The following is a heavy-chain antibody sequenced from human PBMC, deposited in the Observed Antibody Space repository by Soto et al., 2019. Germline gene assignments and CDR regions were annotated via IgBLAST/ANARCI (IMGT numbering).Heavy chain of an antibody. CDR2: IYYSGST. D-gene: IGHD2-21*02. V-gene: IGHV4-31*03. Sequence: SETLSLTCTFSGGSISSGGYYWSWIRQHPGKGLEWIGYIYYSGSTYYNPSLKSRVTISVDTSKNQFSLKLSSVTAADTAVYYCARGPCGGDCYSNFDYWGQGTLVTVSS. J-gene: IGHJ4*02. CDR3: ARGPCGGDCYSNFDY. CDR1: GGSISSGGYY.